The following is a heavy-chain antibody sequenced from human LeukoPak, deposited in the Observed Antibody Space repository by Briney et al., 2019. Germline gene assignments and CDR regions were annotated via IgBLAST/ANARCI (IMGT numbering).Heavy chain of an antibody. J-gene: IGHJ4*02. V-gene: IGHV3-74*01. D-gene: IGHD1-26*01. CDR3: ARDGRSGNFDK. CDR2: IRSDGSIT. CDR1: GFTFSGYW. Sequence: GGSLGLSCAASGFTFSGYWMHWVRQAPGKGPAWVSVIRSDGSITTYADSVKGRFTISRDTAKNTLYLQMNSLRAEDTAVYYCARDGRSGNFDKWGQGTLVSVSS.